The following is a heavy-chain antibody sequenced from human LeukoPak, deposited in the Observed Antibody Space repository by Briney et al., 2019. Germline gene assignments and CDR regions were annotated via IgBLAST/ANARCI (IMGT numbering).Heavy chain of an antibody. D-gene: IGHD6-19*01. CDR3: ARAQSSGWPYYYYYMDV. CDR1: GGSISSYY. J-gene: IGHJ6*03. CDR2: IYTSGST. V-gene: IGHV4-4*07. Sequence: PSETLSLTCTVSGGSISSYYWSWLRQPARKGLEWIGRIYTSGSTNYNPSLKSRVTISVETCKNQSSLTQIPAPAPGTGVYYCARAQSSGWPYYYYYMDVWGKGTTVTVSS.